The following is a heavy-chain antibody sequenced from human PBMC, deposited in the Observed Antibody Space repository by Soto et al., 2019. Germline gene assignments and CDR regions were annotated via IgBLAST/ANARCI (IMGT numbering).Heavy chain of an antibody. Sequence: PSETLSLTCTVSGASISGYYWSWIRKSAGKGLEWIGRNYATGTTDYNPSLKSRVMMSVDTSKKQFSLKLRSVTAADTAVYYCVRDGTKTLRDWFDPWGQGISVTVS. D-gene: IGHD1-1*01. CDR3: VRDGTKTLRDWFDP. CDR2: NYATGTT. CDR1: GASISGYY. V-gene: IGHV4-4*07. J-gene: IGHJ5*02.